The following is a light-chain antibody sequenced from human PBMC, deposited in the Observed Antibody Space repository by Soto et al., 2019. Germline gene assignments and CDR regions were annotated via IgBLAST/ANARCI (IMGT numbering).Light chain of an antibody. Sequence: DVVMTQSPLSLPVTLGQAASISCRSNQSLVHSDGIAYFSWFQQRPGRSPRRLIYKVSNRDSGVPARFSSSGSGTDFALKISRVEAEDVGVYYCMQGTHWPITFGQGTRLEIK. CDR1: QSLVHSDGIAY. CDR3: MQGTHWPIT. J-gene: IGKJ5*01. CDR2: KVS. V-gene: IGKV2-30*02.